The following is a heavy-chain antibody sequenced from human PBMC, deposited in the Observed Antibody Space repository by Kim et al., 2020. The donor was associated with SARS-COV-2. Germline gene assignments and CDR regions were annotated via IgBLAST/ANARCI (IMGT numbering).Heavy chain of an antibody. J-gene: IGHJ4*02. Sequence: SETLSLTCTVSGGSISTSSYYWGWLRQPPGQGLEWIGSIYYSGSTYYNLSLKSRVTISVDTSKNQFSLKLSPVTAADTAVYYCARTSRSTSVYWGQGTLVTVSS. V-gene: IGHV4-39*01. D-gene: IGHD2-2*01. CDR2: IYYSGST. CDR1: GGSISTSSYY. CDR3: ARTSRSTSVY.